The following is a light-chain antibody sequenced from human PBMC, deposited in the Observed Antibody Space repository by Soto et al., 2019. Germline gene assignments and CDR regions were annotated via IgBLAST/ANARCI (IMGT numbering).Light chain of an antibody. V-gene: IGLV2-11*01. Sequence: ALTQPRSVSGSPGQSVTISCTGTSSDVGGYNYVSWYQQHPGKAPKLMIYDVSKRPSGVPDRFSGSKSGNTASLTISGLQAEDEADYYCCSYAGSYTYVVFGGGTKLTVL. CDR3: CSYAGSYTYVV. J-gene: IGLJ2*01. CDR2: DVS. CDR1: SSDVGGYNY.